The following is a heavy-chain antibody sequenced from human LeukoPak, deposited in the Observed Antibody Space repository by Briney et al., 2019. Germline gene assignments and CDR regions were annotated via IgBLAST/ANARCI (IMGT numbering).Heavy chain of an antibody. CDR3: ARPPSDYYDSSGYISDAFDI. V-gene: IGHV5-51*01. D-gene: IGHD3-22*01. CDR2: IYPGDSDT. J-gene: IGHJ3*02. CDR1: GYSFTSYW. Sequence: GESLKISCKGSGYSFTSYWIGWVRQTPGKGLEWMGIIYPGDSDTRYSPSFQGQVTISADKSISTAYLQWSSLKASDTAMYYCARPPSDYYDSSGYISDAFDIWGQGTMVTVSS.